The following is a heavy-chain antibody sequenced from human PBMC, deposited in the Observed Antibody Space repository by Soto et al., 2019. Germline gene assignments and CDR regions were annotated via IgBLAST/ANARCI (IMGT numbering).Heavy chain of an antibody. Sequence: PSETLSLTCTVSGGSLSSYYWGWIRQSPGKGLEWIGSIFYSGSFNHNPSLKSRATISLDTSKNQFSLKLTSVTAADTAVYYCASFFNGDYGAVFDFWGQGTQVPVSS. CDR2: IFYSGSF. CDR3: ASFFNGDYGAVFDF. J-gene: IGHJ4*02. V-gene: IGHV4-59*01. D-gene: IGHD4-17*01. CDR1: GGSLSSYY.